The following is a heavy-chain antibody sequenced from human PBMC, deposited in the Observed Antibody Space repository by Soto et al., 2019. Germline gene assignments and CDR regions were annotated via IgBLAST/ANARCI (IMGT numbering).Heavy chain of an antibody. CDR3: ARDAPGAAPY. V-gene: IGHV4-31*03. CDR1: GGSMSSGDYY. CDR2: INYRGST. D-gene: IGHD6-13*01. J-gene: IGHJ4*02. Sequence: QVQLQESGPGLVKPSQTLSLTCTVSGGSMSSGDYYWNWIRQHPEKGLEWIGYINYRGSTFYNPSHKSRLTISVDTSKNQFSLKLTSVTAADTAMYYCARDAPGAAPYWGQGTLVTVSS.